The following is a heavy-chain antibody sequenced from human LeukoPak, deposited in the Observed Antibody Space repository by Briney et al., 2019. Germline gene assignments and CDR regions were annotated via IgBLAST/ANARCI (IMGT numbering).Heavy chain of an antibody. Sequence: SETLSLTCTVSGGPISSYYWSWIRQPPGKGLEWIGYIYYSGSTNYNPSLKSRVTISVDTSKNQFSLKLTSVTAADTAVYYCARVGGYSHKDWGQGNLVTVSS. CDR3: ARVGGYSHKD. V-gene: IGHV4-59*01. D-gene: IGHD5-18*01. CDR2: IYYSGST. CDR1: GGPISSYY. J-gene: IGHJ4*02.